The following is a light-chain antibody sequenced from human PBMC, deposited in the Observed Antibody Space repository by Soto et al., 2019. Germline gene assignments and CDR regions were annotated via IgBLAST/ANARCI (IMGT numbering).Light chain of an antibody. CDR2: DVS. V-gene: IGLV2-23*02. Sequence: QSVLTQPASVSGSPGQSITISCTSSDVGTYNLVSWYQHHPGKAPKLMIYDVSKRPSGVSNRFSGSKSGNTASLTISGLQAEDEADYYCCSYAGSSLVVFGGGTKLTVL. CDR3: CSYAGSSLVV. J-gene: IGLJ2*01. CDR1: SSDVGTYNL.